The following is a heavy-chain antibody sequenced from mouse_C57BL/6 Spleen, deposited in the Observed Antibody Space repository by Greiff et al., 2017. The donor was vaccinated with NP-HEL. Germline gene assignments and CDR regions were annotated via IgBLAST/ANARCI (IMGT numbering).Heavy chain of an antibody. D-gene: IGHD2-4*01. CDR2: INYDGSST. CDR3: ARDGGLRRRYAMDY. CDR1: GFTFSDYY. J-gene: IGHJ4*01. V-gene: IGHV5-16*01. Sequence: EVKLVESEGGLVQPGSSMKLSCTASGFTFSDYYMAWVRQVPEKGLEWVANINYDGSSTYYLDSLKSRFIISRDNAKNILYLQMSSLKSEDTATYYCARDGGLRRRYAMDYWGQGTSVTVSS.